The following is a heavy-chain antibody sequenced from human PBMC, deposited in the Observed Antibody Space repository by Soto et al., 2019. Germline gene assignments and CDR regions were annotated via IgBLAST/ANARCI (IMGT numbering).Heavy chain of an antibody. CDR2: IDPSDSYT. Sequence: GESLKISCKGSGYSFTNYWISWVRQMPGKGLEWMGRIDPSDSYTNYSPSFQGHVTISADKSISTAYLQWSSLKASDTAMYYCAREGYYYDIRVYYRETCFDPGGKGTLVPV. J-gene: IGHJ5*02. CDR3: AREGYYYDIRVYYRETCFDP. CDR1: GYSFTNYW. D-gene: IGHD3-22*01. V-gene: IGHV5-10-1*01.